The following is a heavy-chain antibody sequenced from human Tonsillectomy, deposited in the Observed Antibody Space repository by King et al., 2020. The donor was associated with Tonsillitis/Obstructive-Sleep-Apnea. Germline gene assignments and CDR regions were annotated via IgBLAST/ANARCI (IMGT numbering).Heavy chain of an antibody. D-gene: IGHD6-19*01. CDR3: AGGEAVAGLFFDY. V-gene: IGHV1-2*06. J-gene: IGHJ4*02. CDR2: INPNSGGT. CDR1: GYTFTGYY. Sequence: VQLVESGAEVKKPGASVKVSCKASGYTFTGYYMHWVRQAPGQGLEWMGRINPNSGGTNYAQKFQGRVTMTRETSFSTAYMELSRLRSDDTAVYYCAGGEAVAGLFFDYWGQGTLVTVSS.